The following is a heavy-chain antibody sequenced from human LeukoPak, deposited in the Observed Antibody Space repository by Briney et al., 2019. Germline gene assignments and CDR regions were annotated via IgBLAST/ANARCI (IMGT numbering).Heavy chain of an antibody. CDR2: LNWEGETT. V-gene: IGHV3-43*01. CDR1: GFDLNDYT. CDR3: TRDSEPRREAAAGLDH. D-gene: IGHD6-13*01. Sequence: GGSLRLSCAASGFDLNDYTMHWVRQAPGKGLEWVALLNWEGETTYYADSVRGRFIISRDISRDPLYLQMDSLRSEDTAFYYCTRDSEPRREAAAGLDHWGQGTLVTASS. J-gene: IGHJ4*02.